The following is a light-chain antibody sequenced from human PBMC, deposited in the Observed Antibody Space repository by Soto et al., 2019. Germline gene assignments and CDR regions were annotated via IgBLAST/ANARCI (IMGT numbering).Light chain of an antibody. CDR1: QSVDNNY. CDR2: GAS. J-gene: IGKJ4*01. Sequence: EVVLTQSPGTLSLSPGERATLSCRASQSVDNNYLAWYQQKPGQAPRLLNYGASSRTTGIPDRFSGSGSMTDFTLTITSLEPEDFAVYYCHQYGSSSLTFGGGTKVEIK. CDR3: HQYGSSSLT. V-gene: IGKV3-20*01.